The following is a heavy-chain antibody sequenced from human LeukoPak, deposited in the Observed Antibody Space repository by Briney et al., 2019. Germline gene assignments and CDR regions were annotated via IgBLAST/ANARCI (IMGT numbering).Heavy chain of an antibody. Sequence: GASVKVSCKASGYTFTGYYMHWVRQAPGQGLEWMGRINPNSGDTNYAQKFQGRVTMTRDTSISTAYMELSRLRSDDTAVYYCARSGTTLLYYYYYYMDVWGKGTTVTVSS. CDR3: ARSGTTLLYYYYYYMDV. D-gene: IGHD1-7*01. J-gene: IGHJ6*03. V-gene: IGHV1-2*06. CDR2: INPNSGDT. CDR1: GYTFTGYY.